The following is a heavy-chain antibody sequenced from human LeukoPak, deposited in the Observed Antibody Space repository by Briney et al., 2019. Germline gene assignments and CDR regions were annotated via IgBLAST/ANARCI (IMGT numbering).Heavy chain of an antibody. Sequence: GSLRLSCAASGFTFSTYNMNWVRQAPGKGLEWVSSISPPSTYIYYADSVKGRFTISRDNSKNTLYLQMNSLRAEDTAVYYCAKNLRVSSHYGIDYWGQGTLVTVSS. D-gene: IGHD4-17*01. J-gene: IGHJ4*02. CDR3: AKNLRVSSHYGIDY. CDR2: ISPPSTYI. CDR1: GFTFSTYN. V-gene: IGHV3-21*04.